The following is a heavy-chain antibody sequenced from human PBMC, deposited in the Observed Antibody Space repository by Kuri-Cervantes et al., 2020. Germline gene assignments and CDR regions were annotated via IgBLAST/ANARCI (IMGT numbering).Heavy chain of an antibody. D-gene: IGHD3-10*01. V-gene: IGHV3-23*01. CDR3: ARDFPYGSGSYFGS. J-gene: IGHJ5*02. CDR2: ISDSGGST. Sequence: GGSLRLSCAAFGFTFSSNAMSWVRQAPGKGLEWVSAISDSGGSTYYADSVKGRFTISRDNAKNSLYLQMNSLRAEDTAVYYCARDFPYGSGSYFGSWGQGTLVTVSS. CDR1: GFTFSSNA.